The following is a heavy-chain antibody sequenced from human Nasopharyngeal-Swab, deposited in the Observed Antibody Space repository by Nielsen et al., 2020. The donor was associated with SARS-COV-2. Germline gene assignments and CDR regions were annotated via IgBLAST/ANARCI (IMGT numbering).Heavy chain of an antibody. CDR1: GGSFSGYY. J-gene: IGHJ4*02. CDR3: ARGLNGGH. CDR2: INHSGST. Sequence: SETLSLTCAVSGGSFSGYYWSWIRQPPGKGLEWIGEINHSGSTNYNPSLKSRVTISADTSKNQFSLKLSSVTAADTAVYYCARGLNGGHWGQGTLVTVSS. D-gene: IGHD3-16*01. V-gene: IGHV4-34*01.